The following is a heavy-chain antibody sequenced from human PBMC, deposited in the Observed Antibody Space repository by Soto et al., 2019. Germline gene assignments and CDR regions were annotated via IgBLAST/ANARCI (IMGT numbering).Heavy chain of an antibody. V-gene: IGHV4-59*01. CDR2: IYYSGST. CDR1: GGSISSYY. CDR3: ARAYYYDSSGSPLFDY. J-gene: IGHJ4*02. Sequence: KQSQTLSLTCTVSGGSISSYYWSWIRQPPGKGLEWIGYIYYSGSTNYNPSLKSRVTISVDTSKNQFSLKLSSVTAADTAVYYCARAYYYDSSGSPLFDYWGQGTLVTVSS. D-gene: IGHD3-22*01.